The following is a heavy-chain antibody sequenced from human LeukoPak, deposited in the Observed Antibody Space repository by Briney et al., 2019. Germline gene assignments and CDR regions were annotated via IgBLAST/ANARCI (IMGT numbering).Heavy chain of an antibody. V-gene: IGHV1-69*01. Sequence: SVKVSCKASGGTFSSYAISWVRQAPGQGLEWMGGIIPIFGTANYAQKFQGRVTIAADESTSTAYMELSSLRSEDTAVYYCARPLDSSVSNYYYYYGMDVRGQGTTVTVSS. D-gene: IGHD3-22*01. CDR3: ARPLDSSVSNYYYYYGMDV. J-gene: IGHJ6*02. CDR1: GGTFSSYA. CDR2: IIPIFGTA.